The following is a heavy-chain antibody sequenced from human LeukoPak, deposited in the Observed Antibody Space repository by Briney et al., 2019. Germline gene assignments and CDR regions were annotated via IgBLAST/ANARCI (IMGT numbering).Heavy chain of an antibody. V-gene: IGHV4-38-2*01. CDR3: ARLTISGGRFFDC. J-gene: IGHJ4*02. CDR1: GYSISSGYY. D-gene: IGHD2-15*01. CDR2: IYHSGST. Sequence: SETLSLTCAVSGYSISSGYYWGWIRQSPGKGLQWIGTIYHSGSTYYNPSLKRRLTISIDTSKNPFSLKLSSVTAADTAVYYCARLTISGGRFFDCWGQGTLVTVSS.